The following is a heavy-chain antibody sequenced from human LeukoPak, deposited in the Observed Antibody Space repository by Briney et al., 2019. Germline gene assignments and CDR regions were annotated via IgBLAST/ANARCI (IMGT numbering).Heavy chain of an antibody. CDR2: IVPMFATS. CDR3: ARVKGSAPVAAAIPYFFDR. Sequence: ASVKVSCKASGGSFTNYAVSWLRQAPGHGLEWMGAIVPMFATSDYAQKFRDRVTITADESTSTVYMDLRRLTYEDTAIYYCARVKGSAPVAAAIPYFFDRWGQGTLVTVSS. CDR1: GGSFTNYA. J-gene: IGHJ4*02. D-gene: IGHD2-2*01. V-gene: IGHV1-69*13.